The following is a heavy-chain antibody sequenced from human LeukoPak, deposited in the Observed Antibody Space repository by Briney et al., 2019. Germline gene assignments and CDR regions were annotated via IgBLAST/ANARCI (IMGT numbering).Heavy chain of an antibody. J-gene: IGHJ4*02. CDR2: IKQDGSEK. CDR1: GFIFSSYS. V-gene: IGHV3-7*01. Sequence: GGSLRLSCAASGFIFSSYSMNWVRQAPGKGLEWVANIKQDGSEKYYVDSVKGRFTISRDNAKDSLYLQMNSLRAEDTAVYYCVGDILTGYYYFDYWGQGTLVTVSS. CDR3: VGDILTGYYYFDY. D-gene: IGHD3-9*01.